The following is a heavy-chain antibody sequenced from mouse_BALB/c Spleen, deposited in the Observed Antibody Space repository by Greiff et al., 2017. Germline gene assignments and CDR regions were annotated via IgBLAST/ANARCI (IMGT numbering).Heavy chain of an antibody. J-gene: IGHJ3*01. V-gene: IGHV1-69*01. CDR1: GYTFTDYW. CDR2: IDTSDSYT. CDR3: AREGWFAY. Sequence: QVQLKQPGAELVMPGASVKMSCKASGYTFTDYWMHWVKQRPGQGLEWIGAIDTSDSYTSYNQKFKGKATLTVDESSSTAYMQLSSLTSEDSAVYYCAREGWFAYWGQGTLVTVSA.